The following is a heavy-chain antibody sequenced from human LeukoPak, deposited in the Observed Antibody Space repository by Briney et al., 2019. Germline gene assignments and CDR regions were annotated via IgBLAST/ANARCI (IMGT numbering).Heavy chain of an antibody. D-gene: IGHD6-13*01. CDR2: ISGSCGST. J-gene: IGHJ6*02. CDR1: GFTFSSYA. CDR3: AKEPRYSSRQRGPKYYYYYGMDV. V-gene: IGHV3-23*01. Sequence: GASLRLSCAASGFTFSSYAMSCVRQAPGKGLEGVSAISGSCGSTYYADSVKGRFTISRDNSEHTLYVQMNSLRAEDPAVYYCAKEPRYSSRQRGPKYYYYYGMDVWGQGTKVTVSS.